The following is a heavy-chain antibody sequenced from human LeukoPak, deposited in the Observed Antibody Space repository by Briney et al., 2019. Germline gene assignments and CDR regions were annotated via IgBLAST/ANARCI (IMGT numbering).Heavy chain of an antibody. CDR2: INPNSGGT. J-gene: IGHJ5*02. V-gene: IGHV1-2*02. CDR1: GYTFTSYG. CDR3: ARDLVGATVNWFDP. D-gene: IGHD1-26*01. Sequence: GASVKVSCKASGYTFTSYGISWVRQAPGQGLEWMGWINPNSGGTNYAQKFQGRVTMTRDTSISTAYMELSRLRSDDTAVYYCARDLVGATVNWFDPWGQGTLVTVSS.